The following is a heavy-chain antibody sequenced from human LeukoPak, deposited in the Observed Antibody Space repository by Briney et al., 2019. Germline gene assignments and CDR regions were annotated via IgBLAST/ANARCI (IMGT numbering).Heavy chain of an antibody. CDR2: ISGSGGST. Sequence: GGSLRLSCAASGFTFSSYAMSWVRQAPVKGLEWVSAISGSGGSTYYADSVKGRFTISRDNSKNTLYLQMNSLRAEDTAVYYCAEVRELIRRLGSFDYWGQGTLVTVSS. CDR3: AEVRELIRRLGSFDY. D-gene: IGHD1-26*01. J-gene: IGHJ4*02. V-gene: IGHV3-23*01. CDR1: GFTFSSYA.